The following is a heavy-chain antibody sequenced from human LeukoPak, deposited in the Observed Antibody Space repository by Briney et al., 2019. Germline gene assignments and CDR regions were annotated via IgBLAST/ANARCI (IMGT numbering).Heavy chain of an antibody. CDR1: GYTFTSYD. Sequence: ASVKVSCKASGYTFTSYDINWVRQATGQGLEWMGWMNPNSGDTGYAQKFQGRVTMTRNTSISTAYMELSSLRSDDTAVYYCARGVPRYCRSPGRATAAICGDYWGQGTLVTVSS. V-gene: IGHV1-8*01. D-gene: IGHD2-2*01. CDR3: ARGVPRYCRSPGRATAAICGDY. CDR2: MNPNSGDT. J-gene: IGHJ4*02.